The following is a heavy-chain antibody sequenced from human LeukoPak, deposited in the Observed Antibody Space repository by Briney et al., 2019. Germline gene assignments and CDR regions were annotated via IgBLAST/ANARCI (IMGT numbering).Heavy chain of an antibody. Sequence: GGPLRLSCAASGFTLSDYYKNWLHKAPGKGLEWVSYISNTGSLIYYADSVKGRSTISRDNAKNSLYLQMNSLIVEDTAVYYCARTKKGDGYNMYDWFDPWGQGTLVTVSS. V-gene: IGHV3-11*04. CDR1: GFTLSDYY. J-gene: IGHJ5*02. D-gene: IGHD5-24*01. CDR3: ARTKKGDGYNMYDWFDP. CDR2: ISNTGSLI.